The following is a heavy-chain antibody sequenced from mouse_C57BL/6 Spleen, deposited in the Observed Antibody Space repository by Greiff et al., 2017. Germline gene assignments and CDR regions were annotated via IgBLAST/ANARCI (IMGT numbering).Heavy chain of an antibody. CDR3: ARDGNYGY. J-gene: IGHJ2*01. V-gene: IGHV5-17*01. CDR2: ISSGSSTL. Sequence: EVQLVESGGGLVKPGGSLKLSCAASGFTFSDYGMHWVRQAPEKGLEWVAYISSGSSTLYYADTVKGRCTISRDNAKNTLFLQLTSLRSEDTAMYYCARDGNYGYWGQGTTLTVSA. CDR1: GFTFSDYG. D-gene: IGHD2-1*01.